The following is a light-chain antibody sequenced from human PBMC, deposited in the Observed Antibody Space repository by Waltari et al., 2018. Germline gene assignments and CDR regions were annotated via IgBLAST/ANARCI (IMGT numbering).Light chain of an antibody. V-gene: IGLV3-1*01. CDR3: QAWDSSTVV. Sequence: SYELTQPPSVSVSPGQTASITCSGATLGDEYDDWYQQKQAQPPVLVIFQDSKRPPGIPVRFSGAKSGNTATLTISGTQAMDEADYYCQAWDSSTVVFGGGTKLTVL. CDR1: TLGDEY. J-gene: IGLJ2*01. CDR2: QDS.